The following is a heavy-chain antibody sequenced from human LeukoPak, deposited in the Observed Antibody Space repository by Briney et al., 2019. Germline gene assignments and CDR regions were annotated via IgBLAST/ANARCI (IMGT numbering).Heavy chain of an antibody. CDR1: GFTFSSYE. V-gene: IGHV3-48*03. CDR2: ISSSGSTI. CDR3: ARVLRYCSGGNCYSGGLGYMDI. D-gene: IGHD2-15*01. J-gene: IGHJ6*03. Sequence: GGSLRLSCAASGFTFSSYEMNWVRQAPGKGLEWVSYISSSGSTIYYADSVKGRFTISRDNAKNSLFLQMNSLRAEDTAVYYCARVLRYCSGGNCYSGGLGYMDIWGKGTTVTISS.